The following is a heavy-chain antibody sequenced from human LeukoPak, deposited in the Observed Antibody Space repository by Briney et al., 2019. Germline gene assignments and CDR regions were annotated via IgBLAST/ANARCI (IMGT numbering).Heavy chain of an antibody. J-gene: IGHJ3*02. V-gene: IGHV3-30*02. D-gene: IGHD3-16*01. CDR1: GFTFSNYG. Sequence: GGSLRLSCAASGFTFSNYGMHWVRQAPGKGLEWVAFIQYDASNKYYSDSVKGRFTISRDNSKNTLYLQMNSLRPEDTAMYYCAKITDPQFDIWGQGTMVTVSS. CDR2: IQYDASNK. CDR3: AKITDPQFDI.